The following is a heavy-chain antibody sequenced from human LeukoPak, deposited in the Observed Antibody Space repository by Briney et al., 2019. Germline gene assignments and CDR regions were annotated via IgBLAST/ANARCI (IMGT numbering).Heavy chain of an antibody. D-gene: IGHD3-10*01. Sequence: SETLSLTCAVYGGSFSGNYWSWIRQPPGKGLEWIGEINHSGSTNYNPSLKSRVTISVDTSKNQFSLKLSSVTAADTAVYYCARTMVRFLPYYQYGMDAWGQGTTVTVSS. CDR3: ARTMVRFLPYYQYGMDA. CDR1: GGSFSGNY. CDR2: INHSGST. J-gene: IGHJ6*02. V-gene: IGHV4-34*01.